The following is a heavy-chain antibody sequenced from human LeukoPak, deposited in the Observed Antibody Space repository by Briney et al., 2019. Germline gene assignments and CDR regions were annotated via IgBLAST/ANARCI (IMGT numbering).Heavy chain of an antibody. D-gene: IGHD6-19*01. J-gene: IGHJ6*02. CDR1: GYTLTELS. CDR3: ATGAAVAAGPFSAMDV. CDR2: FDPEDGET. V-gene: IGHV1-24*01. Sequence: ASVKVSCKVSGYTLTELSMHWVRQPPGKGLEWMGGFDPEDGETIYAQKFQGRVTMTEDTSTDTAYMELSSLRSEDTAVYYCATGAAVAAGPFSAMDVWGQGTTVTVSS.